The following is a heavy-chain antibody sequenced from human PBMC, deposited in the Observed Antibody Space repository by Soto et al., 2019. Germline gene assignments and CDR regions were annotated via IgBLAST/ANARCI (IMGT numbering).Heavy chain of an antibody. CDR3: ARDQGTINYYDSSGASDAFDI. CDR2: IYYSGST. CDR1: GGSISSGGYY. D-gene: IGHD3-22*01. V-gene: IGHV4-31*03. Sequence: QVQLQESGPGLVKPSQTLSLTCTVSGGSISSGGYYWSWIRQHPGKGLEWIGYIYYSGSTYYNPSLQSRVTISVDTSKNQFSLKLSSVTAADTAVYYCARDQGTINYYDSSGASDAFDIWGQGTMVTVSS. J-gene: IGHJ3*02.